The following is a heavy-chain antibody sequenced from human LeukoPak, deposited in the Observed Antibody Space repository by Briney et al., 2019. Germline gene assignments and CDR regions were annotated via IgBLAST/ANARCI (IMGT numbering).Heavy chain of an antibody. Sequence: GGSLRLSCAASGFTFSSYWMHWVRQAPGKGLVWVSRINSDGSSTSYADSVKGRFTISRDNAKNTLYLQMNSLRAEDTAVYYCAKIAHLGYDDAFDIWGQGTTVTVSS. V-gene: IGHV3-74*01. CDR2: INSDGSST. J-gene: IGHJ3*02. D-gene: IGHD5-12*01. CDR3: AKIAHLGYDDAFDI. CDR1: GFTFSSYW.